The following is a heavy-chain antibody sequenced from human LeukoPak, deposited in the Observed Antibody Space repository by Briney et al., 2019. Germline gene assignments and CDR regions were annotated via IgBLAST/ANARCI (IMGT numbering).Heavy chain of an antibody. CDR3: ARRVFGVEHDY. CDR1: GYSISSGYY. J-gene: IGHJ4*02. Sequence: KPSETLSLTCAVSGYSISSGYYWGWIRQPPGKGLEWIGSIYHSGSTYYNPSLKSRVTISVDTSKNQFSLKLSSVTAADTAVYYCARRVFGVEHDYWRQGTLVTVSS. D-gene: IGHD3-3*01. CDR2: IYHSGST. V-gene: IGHV4-38-2*01.